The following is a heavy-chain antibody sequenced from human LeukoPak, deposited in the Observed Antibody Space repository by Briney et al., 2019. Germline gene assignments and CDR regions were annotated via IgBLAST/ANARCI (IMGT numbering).Heavy chain of an antibody. Sequence: GGSLRLSCAASGFTFSSYSMNWVRQAPGKGLEWVSSISSSSSYIYYADSVKGRFTISRDNAKNSLYLQMNSLRAEDTAVYYCARDLARITMIVVVTEYAFDIWGQGTMVTVSS. CDR2: ISSSSSYI. CDR1: GFTFSSYS. J-gene: IGHJ3*02. D-gene: IGHD3-22*01. V-gene: IGHV3-21*01. CDR3: ARDLARITMIVVVTEYAFDI.